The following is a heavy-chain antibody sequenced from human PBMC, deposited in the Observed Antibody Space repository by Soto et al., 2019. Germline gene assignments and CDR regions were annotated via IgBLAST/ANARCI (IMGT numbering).Heavy chain of an antibody. V-gene: IGHV3-64D*08. Sequence: GGSLRLSCSASGFTFSSYAMHWVRQAPGKGLEYVSAISSNGGSTYYADSVKGRFTISRDNSKNTLYLQMSSLRAEDTAVYYCVKGTGDIVLMVYAIRYYYGMDVWGQGTTVTVSS. D-gene: IGHD2-8*01. CDR3: VKGTGDIVLMVYAIRYYYGMDV. CDR1: GFTFSSYA. CDR2: ISSNGGST. J-gene: IGHJ6*02.